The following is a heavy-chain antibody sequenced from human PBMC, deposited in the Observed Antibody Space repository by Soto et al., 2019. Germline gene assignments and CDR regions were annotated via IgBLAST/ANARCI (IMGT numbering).Heavy chain of an antibody. Sequence: AGSLRLSCEASGLTFRRSRMHWVRQVPGKGLVWVSSINSDGTSSTYADSVKGRFTISRDNAKNTVYLQMNSLRSEDTAIYYCSSYDFLSGHHVPYVWGQGTMVTVSS. CDR2: INSDGTSS. CDR3: SSYDFLSGHHVPYV. V-gene: IGHV3-74*03. D-gene: IGHD3-3*01. J-gene: IGHJ6*02. CDR1: GLTFRRSR.